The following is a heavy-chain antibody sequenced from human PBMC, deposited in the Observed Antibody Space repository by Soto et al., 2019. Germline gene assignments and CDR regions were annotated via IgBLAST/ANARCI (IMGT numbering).Heavy chain of an antibody. J-gene: IGHJ5*02. V-gene: IGHV1-18*01. D-gene: IGHD1-26*01. CDR2: ISAYNGNT. Sequence: GASVKVSCKASGYTFTSYGISWVRQAPGQGLEWMGWISAYNGNTNYAQKLQGRVTMTTDTSTSTAYMELRSLRSDDTAVYYCARDEWGPQNNWFDPWGQGTLVTVSS. CDR3: ARDEWGPQNNWFDP. CDR1: GYTFTSYG.